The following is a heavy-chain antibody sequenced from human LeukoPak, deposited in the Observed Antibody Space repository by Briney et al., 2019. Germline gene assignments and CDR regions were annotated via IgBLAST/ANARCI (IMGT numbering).Heavy chain of an antibody. J-gene: IGHJ6*03. CDR3: ARGRVSSSTWYSTYYYFFYMDF. CDR1: YDSITMYY. D-gene: IGHD4-11*01. V-gene: IGHV4-59*01. CDR2: VDHTGST. Sequence: SETLSLTCTVSYDSITMYYWTWIRQPPGKGLEWIGYVDHTGSTKFNPSLNGRVSISRDTSNNFFSLRLRSVTAADTAVYLCARGRVSSSTWYSTYYYFFYMDFWGKGTTVTVSS.